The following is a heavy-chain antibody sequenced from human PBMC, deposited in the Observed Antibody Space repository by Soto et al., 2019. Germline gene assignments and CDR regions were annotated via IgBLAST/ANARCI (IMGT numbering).Heavy chain of an antibody. CDR3: ARDPLWGTAMVLRHFHL. D-gene: IGHD5-18*01. V-gene: IGHV3-30-3*01. Sequence: PGGSLRLSCAASGFTFSSYAMHWVRQAPGKGLEWVTVISYDGSNKYYADSVKGRFTISRDNSKNTLYLQMNSLRAEDTAVYYCARDPLWGTAMVLRHFHLSGRGTLVTVSS. J-gene: IGHJ2*01. CDR1: GFTFSSYA. CDR2: ISYDGSNK.